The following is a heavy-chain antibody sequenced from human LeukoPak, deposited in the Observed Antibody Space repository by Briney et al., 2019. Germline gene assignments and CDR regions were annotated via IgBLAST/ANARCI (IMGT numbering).Heavy chain of an antibody. CDR2: IRYDGSNK. V-gene: IGHV3-30*02. CDR1: GFTFSSYG. J-gene: IGHJ4*02. Sequence: HPGGSLRLSCAASGFTFSSYGMHWVRQAPGKGLEWVAFIRYDGSNKYYADSVKGRFTISRDNSKNTLYLQMNSLRAEDTAVYYCAKDRRFLEGLDYWGQGTLVTVSS. D-gene: IGHD3-3*01. CDR3: AKDRRFLEGLDY.